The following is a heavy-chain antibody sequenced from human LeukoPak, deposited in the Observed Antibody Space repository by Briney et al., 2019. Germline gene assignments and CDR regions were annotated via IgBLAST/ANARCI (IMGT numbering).Heavy chain of an antibody. CDR2: IIPIFGTA. J-gene: IGHJ4*02. CDR1: GGTFSSYA. Sequence: WASVKVSCKASGGTFSSYAISWVRQAPGQGLEWMGGIIPIFGTANYAQKFQGRVTITADESTSTAYMELSSLRSEDTAVYYCARTSVSSGRLKRDYWGQGTLVTVSS. V-gene: IGHV1-69*13. D-gene: IGHD4-11*01. CDR3: ARTSVSSGRLKRDY.